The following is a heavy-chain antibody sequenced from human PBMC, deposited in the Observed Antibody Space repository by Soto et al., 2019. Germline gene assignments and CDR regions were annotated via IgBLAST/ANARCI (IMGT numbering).Heavy chain of an antibody. J-gene: IGHJ6*02. V-gene: IGHV1-69*13. Sequence: GASVKVSCKASGGTFSSYAISWVRQAPGQGLEWMGGIIPIFGTANYAQKFQGRVTITADESTSTAYMELSSLRSEDTAVYYCARPGGWYPLGYYGMDVWGQGTTVTVSS. CDR1: GGTFSSYA. D-gene: IGHD6-19*01. CDR2: IIPIFGTA. CDR3: ARPGGWYPLGYYGMDV.